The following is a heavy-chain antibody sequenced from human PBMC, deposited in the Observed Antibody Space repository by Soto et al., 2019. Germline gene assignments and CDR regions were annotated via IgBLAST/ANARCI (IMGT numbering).Heavy chain of an antibody. CDR2: ISGSGGST. CDR3: AKGILRFWYYMDV. J-gene: IGHJ6*03. CDR1: GFTFSSYA. Sequence: EVQLLESGGGLVQPGGSLRLSCAASGFTFSSYAMSWVRQAPGKGLEWVSAISGSGGSTYYADSVKGRFTISRDNSKNTLKLQKNSLRAEDTDEYYCAKGILRFWYYMDVWGKGTTVTVSS. D-gene: IGHD3-3*01. V-gene: IGHV3-23*01.